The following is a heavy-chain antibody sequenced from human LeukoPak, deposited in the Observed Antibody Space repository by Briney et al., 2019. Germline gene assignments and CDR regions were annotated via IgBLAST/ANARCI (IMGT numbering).Heavy chain of an antibody. Sequence: PSETLSLTCTVSGGSISSYYWSWIRQPAGKGLDWIGRIYTSGSTNYNPSLKSRVTMSVDTSKNQFSLKLSSVTAADTAVYYCARSSNYDFWSGYWGLVYWGQGTLVTVSS. D-gene: IGHD3-3*01. CDR3: ARSSNYDFWSGYWGLVY. J-gene: IGHJ4*02. CDR2: IYTSGST. CDR1: GGSISSYY. V-gene: IGHV4-4*07.